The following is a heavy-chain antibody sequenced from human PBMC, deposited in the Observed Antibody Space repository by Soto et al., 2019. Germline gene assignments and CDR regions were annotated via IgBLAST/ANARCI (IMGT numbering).Heavy chain of an antibody. D-gene: IGHD5-12*01. V-gene: IGHV4-39*01. CDR3: ARQGRRSPLGWLQSREGYYYGMDV. CDR2: IYYIGST. Sequence: KPSETLSLAFTVSCCSIISSSYYWGWIRQPPGSGLEWIWSIYYIGSTYYNPSLKSRVTISVDTSKNQFSLKLSSVTAADTAVYYCARQGRRSPLGWLQSREGYYYGMDVWGQGTTVTVSS. J-gene: IGHJ6*02. CDR1: CCSIISSSYY.